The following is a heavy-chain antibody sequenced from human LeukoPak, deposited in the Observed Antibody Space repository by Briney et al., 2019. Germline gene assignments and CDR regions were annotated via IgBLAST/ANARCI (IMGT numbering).Heavy chain of an antibody. V-gene: IGHV4-31*03. J-gene: IGHJ5*02. Sequence: NSSQTLSLTCTVSGGSISSGGYYCSWIRQQPGKGLEWTGYIYYSGSTYYNRALTSRVTISVDTSKNQFSLKLSSVTAADAAVSYCARGSRYCSSTSCYIWWFDPWGQGTLVTVSS. D-gene: IGHD2-2*02. CDR3: ARGSRYCSSTSCYIWWFDP. CDR1: GGSISSGGYY. CDR2: IYYSGST.